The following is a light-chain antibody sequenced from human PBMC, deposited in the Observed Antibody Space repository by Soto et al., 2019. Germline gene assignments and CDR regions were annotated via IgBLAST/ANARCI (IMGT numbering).Light chain of an antibody. CDR1: SSNVGSYKL. CDR2: EVN. V-gene: IGLV2-23*02. CDR3: CSSGGHPTYV. J-gene: IGLJ1*01. Sequence: QSALTQPASVSGSPGQSITISFTGTSSNVGSYKLISWYQQHPGKAPKLMIFEVNKRPSGVSNRFSGSKSGNTAVLTISGLKVEDEADYYCCSSGGHPTYVFGRGTKRTVL.